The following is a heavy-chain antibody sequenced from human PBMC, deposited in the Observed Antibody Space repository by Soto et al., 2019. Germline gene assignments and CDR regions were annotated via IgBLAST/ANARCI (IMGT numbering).Heavy chain of an antibody. V-gene: IGHV3-21*01. CDR3: ATAQCLSSGSCYSGN. J-gene: IGHJ4*02. Sequence: EVQLVESGGGLVKPGGSLRLSCAASGFTFSNYNMNWVRQAPGKGLEWVSSISRSSTYIFYADSVKGRFTISRDSAKNSLYLQVNSLRAEDTAVDYCATAQCLSSGSCYSGNWGQGTLVTVSS. CDR2: ISRSSTYI. CDR1: GFTFSNYN. D-gene: IGHD2-15*01.